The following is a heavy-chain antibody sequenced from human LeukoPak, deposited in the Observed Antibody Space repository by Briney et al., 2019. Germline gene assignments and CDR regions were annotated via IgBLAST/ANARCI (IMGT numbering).Heavy chain of an antibody. J-gene: IGHJ4*02. CDR2: LYSDGNT. Sequence: GSLRLSCAASGFTVITNDMTWVRQAPGKGLEWVSVLYSDGNTKYADSVQGRFTISRDNSKSTLYLEMNSLSPDDTAVYYCARGLGYCTSTTCLLPFDYWGQGTLVTVSS. CDR1: GFTVITND. D-gene: IGHD2-2*01. CDR3: ARGLGYCTSTTCLLPFDY. V-gene: IGHV3-53*01.